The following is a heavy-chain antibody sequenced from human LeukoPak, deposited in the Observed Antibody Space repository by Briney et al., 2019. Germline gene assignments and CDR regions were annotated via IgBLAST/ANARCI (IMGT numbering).Heavy chain of an antibody. CDR3: ARVGNFGYSGYEQRGLDAFDI. J-gene: IGHJ3*02. CDR2: MYTSGST. CDR1: GGLISSGSYY. D-gene: IGHD5-12*01. Sequence: TSETLSLTCTVSGGLISSGSYYWSWIRQPAGKGLEWIGRMYTSGSTNYNPSLKSRVTISVDKSKNQFSLKLSSVTAADTAVYYCARVGNFGYSGYEQRGLDAFDIWGQGTMVTVSS. V-gene: IGHV4-61*02.